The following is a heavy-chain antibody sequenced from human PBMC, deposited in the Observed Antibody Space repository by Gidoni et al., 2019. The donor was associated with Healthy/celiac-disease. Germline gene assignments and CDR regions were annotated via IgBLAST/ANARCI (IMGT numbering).Heavy chain of an antibody. CDR2: IKRSGNT. CDR3: ARELIVGGFDY. Sequence: QVQLQQWGAGLLKPSETLSLTCPVYGGSFSGYYWSWIRQPPGKGLEWIGEIKRSGNTNYNPYLKSRVAISVDTSKNQISLRMTSVTAADTAVYYCARELIVGGFDYWGQGTLVTVSS. V-gene: IGHV4-34*01. D-gene: IGHD2-21*01. CDR1: GGSFSGYY. J-gene: IGHJ4*02.